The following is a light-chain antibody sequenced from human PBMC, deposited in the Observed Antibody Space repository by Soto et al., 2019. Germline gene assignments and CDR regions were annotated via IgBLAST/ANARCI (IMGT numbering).Light chain of an antibody. V-gene: IGLV2-14*03. Sequence: QSVLAQPASVSGSPGQSITISCTGTRLDVGGYNYVSWYQQQPGKAPKLIIYEVTNRPSGVSDRFSGSKSDNTASLTISGLQTEDEADYYCCSYVSSKTYLFGTGTKVT. CDR1: RLDVGGYNY. CDR2: EVT. CDR3: CSYVSSKTYL. J-gene: IGLJ1*01.